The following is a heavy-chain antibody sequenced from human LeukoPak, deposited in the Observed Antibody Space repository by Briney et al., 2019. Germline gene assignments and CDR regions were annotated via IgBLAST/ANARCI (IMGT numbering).Heavy chain of an antibody. Sequence: ASVKDSCKASGCTYPSYGISWVRQATRRGFEWMGWMRAYDGKTNYPQKFQVRVTMSPDSSTSTAYMERRGLGACDLAVYYYAGETRAMVMLDCWGQGTLVAVCS. CDR3: AGETRAMVMLDC. CDR2: MRAYDGKT. V-gene: IGHV1-18*03. D-gene: IGHD5-18*01. J-gene: IGHJ4*02. CDR1: GCTYPSYG.